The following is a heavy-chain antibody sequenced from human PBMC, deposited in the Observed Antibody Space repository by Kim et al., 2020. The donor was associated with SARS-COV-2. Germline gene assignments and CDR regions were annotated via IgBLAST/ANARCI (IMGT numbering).Heavy chain of an antibody. J-gene: IGHJ6*02. Sequence: SVKVSCKASGGTFSSYAISWVRQAPGQGLEWMGGIIPIFGTANYAQKFQGRVTITADESTSTAYMELSSLRSEDTAVYYCARQYWGYVLYYYYYGMDVWGQGTTVTVSS. V-gene: IGHV1-69*13. CDR1: GGTFSSYA. CDR3: ARQYWGYVLYYYYYGMDV. D-gene: IGHD7-27*01. CDR2: IIPIFGTA.